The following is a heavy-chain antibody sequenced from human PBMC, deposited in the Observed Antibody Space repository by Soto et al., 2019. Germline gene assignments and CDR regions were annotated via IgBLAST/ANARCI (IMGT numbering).Heavy chain of an antibody. CDR1: GFTFSASA. Sequence: PGGSLRLSCAASGFTFSASAMHWVRQSSGKGLVWIGRIRSKANSYATEYAASVKGSFTISRDDSKNTLYLQMNSLRAEDTAVYYCAKAPSTLVNPGDAFDIWGQGTMVTVSS. CDR2: IRSKANSYAT. V-gene: IGHV3-73*01. D-gene: IGHD2-2*01. CDR3: AKAPSTLVNPGDAFDI. J-gene: IGHJ3*02.